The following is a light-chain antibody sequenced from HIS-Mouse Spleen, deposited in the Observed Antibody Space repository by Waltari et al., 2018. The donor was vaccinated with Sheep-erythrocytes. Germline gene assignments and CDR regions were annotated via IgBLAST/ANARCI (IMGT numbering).Light chain of an antibody. Sequence: QSALTQPASVSGSPGQSITISCTGTSSHVGSYNLFSWYQQHPGKAPKLMIYEGSKRPSGVSNRFSGSKSGNTASLTISGLQAEDEADYYCCSYAGSSTYVVFGGGTKLTVL. CDR1: SSHVGSYNL. J-gene: IGLJ2*01. CDR3: CSYAGSSTYVV. CDR2: EGS. V-gene: IGLV2-23*01.